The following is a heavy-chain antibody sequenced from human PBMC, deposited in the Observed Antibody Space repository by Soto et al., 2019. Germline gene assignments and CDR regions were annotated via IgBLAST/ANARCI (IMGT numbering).Heavy chain of an antibody. CDR2: ISGGGGST. CDR1: GFSFSTYA. CDR3: AKDLGAMTVYYLDS. J-gene: IGHJ4*02. Sequence: GESLRLSCSASGFSFSTYAMSWVRQAPGKGLEWVSGISGGGGSTYYIDSVKGRFTISRDTSKNTLSLQMNSLRAEDTAVYYCAKDLGAMTVYYLDSWGQGT. V-gene: IGHV3-23*01. D-gene: IGHD1-26*01.